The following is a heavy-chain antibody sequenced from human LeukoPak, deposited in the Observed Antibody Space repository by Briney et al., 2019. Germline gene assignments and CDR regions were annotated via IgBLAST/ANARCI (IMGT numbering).Heavy chain of an antibody. CDR1: GFTFRSYG. D-gene: IGHD2-15*01. V-gene: IGHV3-48*04. CDR3: ARGGDCSGGSCQDNWFDP. Sequence: GRSLRLSCAASGFTFRSYGMHWVRQAPGKGLEWVSYISSSGSTIYYADSVKGRFTISRDNAKNSLYLQMNSLRAEDTAVYYCARGGDCSGGSCQDNWFDPWGQGTLVTVSS. J-gene: IGHJ5*02. CDR2: ISSSGSTI.